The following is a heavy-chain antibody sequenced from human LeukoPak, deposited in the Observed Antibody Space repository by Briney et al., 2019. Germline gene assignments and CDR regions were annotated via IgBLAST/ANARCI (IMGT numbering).Heavy chain of an antibody. V-gene: IGHV1-18*04. Sequence: ASVKVSCKASGYTFTGYYMHWVRQAPGQGLEWMGWISAYNGNTNYAQKLQGRVTMTTDTSTSTAYMELRSLRSDDTAVYYCARVDYYDSSGYFDYWGQGTLVTVSS. CDR1: GYTFTGYY. CDR3: ARVDYYDSSGYFDY. CDR2: ISAYNGNT. D-gene: IGHD3-22*01. J-gene: IGHJ4*02.